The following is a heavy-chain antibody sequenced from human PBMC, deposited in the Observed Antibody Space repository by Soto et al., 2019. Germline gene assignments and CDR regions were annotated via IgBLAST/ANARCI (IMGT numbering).Heavy chain of an antibody. CDR2: IGGSGGST. J-gene: IGHJ6*02. Sequence: PGGSLRLSCAASGFTFSSYAMSWVRQAPGKGLEWVSAIGGSGGSTYYADSVKGRFTISRDNSKNTLFLRMNSLRAEDTAVYYCAKDPYYYDTSEMDVWGQGTTVTVSS. D-gene: IGHD3-22*01. V-gene: IGHV3-23*01. CDR1: GFTFSSYA. CDR3: AKDPYYYDTSEMDV.